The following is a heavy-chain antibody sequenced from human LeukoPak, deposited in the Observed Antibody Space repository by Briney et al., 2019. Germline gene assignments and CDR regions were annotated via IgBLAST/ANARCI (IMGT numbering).Heavy chain of an antibody. CDR3: ALNPDYYGSGSFDY. Sequence: GGSLRLSCATSGFTFSSYWMSWVRQAPGKGLEWVADIKEDGSEKYYVDSVKGRLTISRDNAKNSLYLQMNSLGAEDTAVYYCALNPDYYGSGSFDYWGQGTLVTVSS. D-gene: IGHD3-10*01. CDR1: GFTFSSYW. J-gene: IGHJ4*02. V-gene: IGHV3-7*01. CDR2: IKEDGSEK.